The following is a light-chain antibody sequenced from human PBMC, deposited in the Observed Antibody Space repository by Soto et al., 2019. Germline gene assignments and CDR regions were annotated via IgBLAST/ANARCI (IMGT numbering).Light chain of an antibody. J-gene: IGKJ1*01. Sequence: EIVMTQSPATLSVSPGERATLSCRASQSVSSNLAWYQQKPGQAPRLLIYGASTRATGIPARFSGSGSVTAFTLTISSLQSEEFAVYYCQQYNNWPAFGQGTKVEIK. CDR1: QSVSSN. CDR3: QQYNNWPA. V-gene: IGKV3-15*01. CDR2: GAS.